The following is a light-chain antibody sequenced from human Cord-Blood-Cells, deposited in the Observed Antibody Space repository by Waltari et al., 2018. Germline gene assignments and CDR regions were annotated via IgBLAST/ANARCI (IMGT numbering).Light chain of an antibody. Sequence: QSALTQPASVSGSPGQSVTISCTGTSSDVGCYNFVSWYQQHPGKAPTLMIYDGSKRPSGVSTRCSASKTANTASLPTSGLQADEEADYYCCSSAGSSTYVFGTGTKLTVL. CDR1: SSDVGCYNF. V-gene: IGLV2-23*01. J-gene: IGLJ1*01. CDR3: CSSAGSSTYV. CDR2: DGS.